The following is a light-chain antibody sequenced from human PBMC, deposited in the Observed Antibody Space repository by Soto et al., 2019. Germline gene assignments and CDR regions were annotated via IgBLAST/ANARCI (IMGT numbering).Light chain of an antibody. V-gene: IGLV2-8*01. CDR2: EVS. CDR1: SSDVGGYNY. Sequence: QSALTQPPSASGSPGQSVTISCTGTSSDVGGYNYVSWYQQHPGKAPTLMIYEVSKRPSGVPDRFSGSKSGNTASLTVSGIQAEDEADYYCSSYAGSKGVFGGGTKRTVL. J-gene: IGLJ2*01. CDR3: SSYAGSKGV.